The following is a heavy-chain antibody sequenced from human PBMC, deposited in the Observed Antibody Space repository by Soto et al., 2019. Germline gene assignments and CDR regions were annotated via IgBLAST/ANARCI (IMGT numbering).Heavy chain of an antibody. CDR3: VRWGTTGGLDV. CDR1: GFTFRSYI. J-gene: IGHJ4*02. Sequence: QVQLVESGGGVVQPGTSLRLSCVGSGFTFRSYIIHWVRQAPGKGLEWVALTSYDGSNNFYGDSVKGRFTISRDNSRNTVELQMDSLRLEDTALYSCVRWGTTGGLDVWGQGTLVSVSS. CDR2: TSYDGSNN. V-gene: IGHV3-33*05. D-gene: IGHD3-16*01.